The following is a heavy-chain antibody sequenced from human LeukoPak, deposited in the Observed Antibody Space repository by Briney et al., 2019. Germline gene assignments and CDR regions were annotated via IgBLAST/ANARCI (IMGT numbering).Heavy chain of an antibody. CDR3: ARVAVTFFGGPLNCFAP. CDR1: GYTFTTYV. D-gene: IGHD3-3*01. V-gene: IGHV1-3*01. Sequence: ASVKVSCKASGYTFTTYVMHWVRQAPGQRLEWMGWINAGNGNTEHSQKFQGRVTITTDESTSTAYMELSSLRSEDTAVYYCARVAVTFFGGPLNCFAPGAKEPLVTAPS. J-gene: IGHJ5*02. CDR2: INAGNGNT.